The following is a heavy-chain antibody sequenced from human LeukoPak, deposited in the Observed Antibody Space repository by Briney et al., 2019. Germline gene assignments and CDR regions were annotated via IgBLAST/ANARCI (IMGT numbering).Heavy chain of an antibody. J-gene: IGHJ3*02. Sequence: KSGGSLRLSCAASGFIFSDYIMNGVRKAPGKGLEWVSYISSSSNYIYYADSVKGRFTVSRDNAKNSLYLQMNSLRAEDTAVYYCARECMDTTMVDAFDIWGQGTMVTVSS. CDR3: ARECMDTTMVDAFDI. CDR1: GFIFSDYI. V-gene: IGHV3-21*01. CDR2: ISSSSNYI. D-gene: IGHD5-18*01.